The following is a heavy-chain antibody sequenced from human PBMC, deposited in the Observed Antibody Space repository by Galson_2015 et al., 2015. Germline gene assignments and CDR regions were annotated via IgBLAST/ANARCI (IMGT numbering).Heavy chain of an antibody. V-gene: IGHV3-21*01. CDR2: ISSSSSYI. Sequence: SLRLSCAASGFTFSSYSMNWVRQAPGKGLEWVSSISSSSSYIYYADSVKGRFTISRDNAKNSLYPQMNSLRAEDTAVYYCARVRCSSTSCYGSLDYWGQGTLVTVSS. J-gene: IGHJ4*02. CDR3: ARVRCSSTSCYGSLDY. D-gene: IGHD2-2*01. CDR1: GFTFSSYS.